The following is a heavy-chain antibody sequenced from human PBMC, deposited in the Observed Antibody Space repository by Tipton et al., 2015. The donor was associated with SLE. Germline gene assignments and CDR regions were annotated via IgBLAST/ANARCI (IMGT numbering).Heavy chain of an antibody. J-gene: IGHJ4*02. Sequence: TLSLTCTVSGGSISSSSYYWGWIRQPPGKGLAWIGSIYYRGSTYYSPSLKSRVTISVDTPKNQLSLKLSSVTAADTAIYYCTIGQGWLPDYWGQGTLVTVSS. CDR1: GGSISSSSYY. CDR3: TIGQGWLPDY. V-gene: IGHV4-39*07. D-gene: IGHD5-24*01. CDR2: IYYRGST.